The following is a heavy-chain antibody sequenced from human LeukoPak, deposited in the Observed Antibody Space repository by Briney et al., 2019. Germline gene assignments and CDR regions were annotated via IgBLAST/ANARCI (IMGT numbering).Heavy chain of an antibody. V-gene: IGHV4-38-2*02. J-gene: IGHJ4*02. D-gene: IGHD2-15*01. CDR1: GYSISSGYY. CDR2: IYHSGST. CDR3: ARAVECSGGSCYSN. Sequence: SETLSLTCTVSGYSISSGYYWGWIRQPPGKGLEWIGSIYHSGSTYYNPSLKSRVTISVDTSKNQFSLKLSSVTAADTAVYYCARAVECSGGSCYSNWGQGTLVTVSS.